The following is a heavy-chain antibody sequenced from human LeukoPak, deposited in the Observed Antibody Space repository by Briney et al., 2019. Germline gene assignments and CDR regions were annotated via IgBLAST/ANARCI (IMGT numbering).Heavy chain of an antibody. CDR1: GGSFSGYY. CDR3: AADSGSYDNGVY. CDR2: INHSGST. J-gene: IGHJ4*02. V-gene: IGHV4-34*01. Sequence: SETLSFTCAVYGGSFSGYYWSWIRQPPGKGLEWIGEINHSGSTNYNPSLKSRVTISVDTSKNQFSLKLSSVTAADTAVYYCAADSGSYDNGVYWGQGTLVTVSS. D-gene: IGHD1-26*01.